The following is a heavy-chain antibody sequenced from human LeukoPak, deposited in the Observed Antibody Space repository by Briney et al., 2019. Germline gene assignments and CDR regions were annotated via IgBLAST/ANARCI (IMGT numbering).Heavy chain of an antibody. CDR3: AKFFTGEYVRAFDV. V-gene: IGHV3-30*02. Sequence: GGSLRLSCAASAFTFSSYGMHWVRQAPGKGLEWVAFIRYDGSNKYFADSVKGRFTIPRDNSKNTLYLQMNSLRAEDTAVYYCAKFFTGEYVRAFDVWGQGTMVTVSS. D-gene: IGHD3-10*02. CDR1: AFTFSSYG. CDR2: IRYDGSNK. J-gene: IGHJ3*01.